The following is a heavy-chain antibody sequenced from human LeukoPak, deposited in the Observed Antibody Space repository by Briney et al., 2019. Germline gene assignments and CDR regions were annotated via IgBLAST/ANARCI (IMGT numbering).Heavy chain of an antibody. CDR2: ISYSGRT. D-gene: IGHD6-6*01. CDR3: ARQSIAARPRNWFDP. V-gene: IGHV4-59*01. CDR1: GGSINSYY. J-gene: IGHJ5*02. Sequence: KPSETLSLTCTVSGGSINSYYWSWIRQPSGKGLEWIGYISYSGRTNYNPSLKSRVTISVDTSKNQFSLKLSSVTAADTAMYYCARQSIAARPRNWFDPWGQGTLVTVSS.